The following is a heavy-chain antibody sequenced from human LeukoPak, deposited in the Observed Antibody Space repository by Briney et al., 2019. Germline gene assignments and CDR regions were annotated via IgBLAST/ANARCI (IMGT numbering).Heavy chain of an antibody. J-gene: IGHJ4*02. Sequence: EASVKVSCKASGYTFTGYYMHWVRQAPGQGLEWMGWINPNSGGTNYAQKFQGRVTMTRDTSISTAYMELSRLRSDDTAVYYCAREDGWLRSADYWGQGTLVTVSS. V-gene: IGHV1-2*02. CDR1: GYTFTGYY. CDR2: INPNSGGT. CDR3: AREDGWLRSADY. D-gene: IGHD5-12*01.